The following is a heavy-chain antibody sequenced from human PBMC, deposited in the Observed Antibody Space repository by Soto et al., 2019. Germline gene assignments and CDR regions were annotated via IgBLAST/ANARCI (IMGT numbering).Heavy chain of an antibody. J-gene: IGHJ4*01. D-gene: IGHD6-19*01. CDR3: VKAGARQWQRLVLFDY. CDR2: ISYFSGTE. V-gene: IGHV3-9*01. Sequence: GGTLRLSWVVCGCPFNVYARQLFRQAPGKGLEWIAGISYFSGTESYASSVRGRFNISVDDAKNYLYMQMDSLTHEDTAVYSCVKAGARQWQRLVLFDYWR. CDR1: GCPFNVYA.